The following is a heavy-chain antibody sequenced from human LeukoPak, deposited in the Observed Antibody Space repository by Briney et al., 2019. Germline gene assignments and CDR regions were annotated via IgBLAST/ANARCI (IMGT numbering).Heavy chain of an antibody. Sequence: SQTLSLTCAISGDSVSNNGSSWNWIRQSPSRGLEWLGRTYYRSRWYNDYAVFVKSRITINPDTSKNQFSLQLNSVTPEDTAVYYCVSDLGYFQHWAQGTLVTVSS. J-gene: IGHJ1*01. CDR3: VSDLGYFQH. CDR1: GDSVSNNGSS. CDR2: TYYRSRWYN. V-gene: IGHV6-1*01.